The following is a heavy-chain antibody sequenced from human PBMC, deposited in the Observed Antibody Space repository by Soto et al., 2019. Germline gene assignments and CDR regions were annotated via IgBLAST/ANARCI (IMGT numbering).Heavy chain of an antibody. D-gene: IGHD6-19*01. CDR1: GFSLSNARMG. Sequence: SGPTLVNPTEPLTLTCTVSGFSLSNARMGVSWIRQPPGKALEWLAHIFSNDEKSYSTSLKSRLTISKDTSKSQVVLTMTNMDPVDTATYYCARTQPPGYSSGWYGVYYFDYWGQGTLVTVSS. J-gene: IGHJ4*02. CDR3: ARTQPPGYSSGWYGVYYFDY. V-gene: IGHV2-26*01. CDR2: IFSNDEK.